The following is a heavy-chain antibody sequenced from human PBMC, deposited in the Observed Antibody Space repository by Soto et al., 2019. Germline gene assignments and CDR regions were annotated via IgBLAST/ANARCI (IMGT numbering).Heavy chain of an antibody. CDR3: RRSSRYSTDV. CDR1: GGSISSSSY. D-gene: IGHD6-13*01. V-gene: IGHV4-39*01. Sequence: QLPLQESGPGLVKPSETLSLTCTVSGGSISSSSYWGWIRQPPGKGLEWIGSIYSTGNTYYNPSLKSRVSISADTSKNQFSLKLTSVTAADTAVYYCRRSSRYSTDVWGQGTTVTVSS. CDR2: IYSTGNT. J-gene: IGHJ6*02.